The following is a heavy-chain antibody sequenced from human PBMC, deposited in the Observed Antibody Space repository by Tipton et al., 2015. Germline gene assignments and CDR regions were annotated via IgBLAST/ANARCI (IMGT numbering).Heavy chain of an antibody. J-gene: IGHJ6*02. CDR1: GFTFNKFG. Sequence: SLRLSCAASGFTFNKFGMHWVRQAPGKGLEWVAVISYDGSKKYYAESVKGRFTISRDNSKNTLWLQMNSLRAEDTAVYYCAKYSVPTSFYYYYDLNVWGQGTTVTVSS. CDR3: AKYSVPTSFYYYYDLNV. V-gene: IGHV3-30*18. D-gene: IGHD5-12*01. CDR2: ISYDGSKK.